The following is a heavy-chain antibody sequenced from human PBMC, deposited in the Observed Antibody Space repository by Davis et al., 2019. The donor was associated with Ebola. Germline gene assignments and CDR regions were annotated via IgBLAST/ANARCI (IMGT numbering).Heavy chain of an antibody. D-gene: IGHD1-26*01. J-gene: IGHJ3*02. Sequence: PSETLSLTCTVSGGSISSYYWSWIRQPPGKGLEWIGYIYYSGSTNYNPSLKSRVTISVDTSKNQFSLKLSSVTAADTAVYYCARDRARYSGSLDAFDIWGQGTMVTVSS. CDR2: IYYSGST. CDR3: ARDRARYSGSLDAFDI. V-gene: IGHV4-59*01. CDR1: GGSISSYY.